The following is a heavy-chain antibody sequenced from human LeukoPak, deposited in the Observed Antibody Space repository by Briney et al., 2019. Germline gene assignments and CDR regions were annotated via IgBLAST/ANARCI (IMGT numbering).Heavy chain of an antibody. CDR3: ATERKAYYDYVWGSYRYTYFDY. CDR1: GGSISGYY. D-gene: IGHD3-16*02. V-gene: IGHV4-4*07. Sequence: PSETLSLTCTLSGGSISGYYWSWIREPAGKGLEWIGRIYTSRSTNYNPSLKCRVTISLDTSKNQCSLKLSSVTAADTAVYYCATERKAYYDYVWGSYRYTYFDYWGQGTLVTVSS. CDR2: IYTSRST. J-gene: IGHJ4*02.